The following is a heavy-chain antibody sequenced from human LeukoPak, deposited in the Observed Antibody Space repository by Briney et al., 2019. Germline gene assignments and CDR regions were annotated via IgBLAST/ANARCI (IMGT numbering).Heavy chain of an antibody. D-gene: IGHD4-17*01. V-gene: IGHV1-18*01. CDR2: ISAYNGNT. CDR1: GYTFTTYG. CDR3: ATSGRSTVTTSPFDY. J-gene: IGHJ4*02. Sequence: ASVKVSCKASGYTFTTYGMSWVRQAPGQGLEWMGWISAYNGNTNYAQKLQGRVTVTTDTSTSTAYMELRSLRSDDTAVYYCATSGRSTVTTSPFDYWGQGTLVTVSS.